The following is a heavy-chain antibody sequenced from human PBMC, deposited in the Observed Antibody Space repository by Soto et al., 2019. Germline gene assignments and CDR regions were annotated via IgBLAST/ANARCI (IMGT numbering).Heavy chain of an antibody. D-gene: IGHD2-2*01. Sequence: QVHLEQSGVEVKKPGSSVKVSCKASGFTFTSYGITWVRQAPGQGLEWLGGIIPVFGTINNAQKFQGRVTITADESTATAYMELSGLTSEDTAVYFCARDPRIYCTSASCHSYFDYWGQGTLVTVSS. CDR1: GFTFTSYG. V-gene: IGHV1-69*01. CDR2: IIPVFGTI. J-gene: IGHJ4*02. CDR3: ARDPRIYCTSASCHSYFDY.